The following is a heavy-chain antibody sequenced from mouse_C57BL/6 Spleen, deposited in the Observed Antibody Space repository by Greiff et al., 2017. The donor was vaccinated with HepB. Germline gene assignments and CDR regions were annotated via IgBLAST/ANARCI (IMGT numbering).Heavy chain of an antibody. D-gene: IGHD2-3*01. V-gene: IGHV5-17*01. CDR1: GFTFSDYG. Sequence: DVQLVESGGGLVKPGGSLKLSCAASGFTFSDYGMHWVRQAPEKGLEWVAYISSGSSTIYYADTVKGRFTISRDNAKNTLFLQMTSLRSEDTAMYYCARGGGLLPPYAMDYWGQGTSVTVSS. CDR2: ISSGSSTI. CDR3: ARGGGLLPPYAMDY. J-gene: IGHJ4*01.